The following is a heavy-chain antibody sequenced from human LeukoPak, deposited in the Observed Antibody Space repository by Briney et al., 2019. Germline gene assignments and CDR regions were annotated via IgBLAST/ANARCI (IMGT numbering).Heavy chain of an antibody. Sequence: GGSLRLPCAASGFTFSSYSMNWVRQAPGKGLEWVSSISSSSSYIYYADSVKGRFTISRDNAKNSLYLQMNSLRAEDTAVYYCARDSVGAKGYAFELWGQGTMVTVSS. V-gene: IGHV3-21*01. J-gene: IGHJ3*01. CDR3: ARDSVGAKGYAFEL. CDR1: GFTFSSYS. D-gene: IGHD1-26*01. CDR2: ISSSSSYI.